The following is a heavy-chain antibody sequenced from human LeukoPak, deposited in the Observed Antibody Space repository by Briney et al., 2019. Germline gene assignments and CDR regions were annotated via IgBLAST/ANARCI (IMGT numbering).Heavy chain of an antibody. CDR1: GGSISSYY. V-gene: IGHV4-59*01. J-gene: IGHJ4*02. Sequence: SETLSLTCTVSGGSISSYYWSWIRQPPGKGLEWIGYIYYSGSTTYNPSLKSRVTISVDTSKNQFSLKLNSVTAADTAMYYCARGFAYGDTGSFDYWGRGTLVSVSS. CDR2: IYYSGST. D-gene: IGHD4-17*01. CDR3: ARGFAYGDTGSFDY.